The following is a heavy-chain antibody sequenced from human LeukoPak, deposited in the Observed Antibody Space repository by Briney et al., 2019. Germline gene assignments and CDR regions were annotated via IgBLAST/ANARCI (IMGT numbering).Heavy chain of an antibody. V-gene: IGHV1-18*01. CDR1: GYTFTSYG. CDR3: ARGPPHRDYYYYYMDV. D-gene: IGHD5-24*01. CDR2: ISAYNGNT. Sequence: ASVKVSCKASGYTFTSYGISWVRQAPGQGLEWMGWISAYNGNTNYAQKLQGRVTMTTDTSTSTAYMDLRSLRSDDTAVYYCARGPPHRDYYYYYMDVWGKGTTVTVSS. J-gene: IGHJ6*03.